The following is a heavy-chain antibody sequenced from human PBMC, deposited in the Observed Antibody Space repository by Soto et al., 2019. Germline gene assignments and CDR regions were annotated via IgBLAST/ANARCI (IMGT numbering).Heavy chain of an antibody. CDR1: GGSVSGGSYW. CDR3: ARLGHFDFCSVRGRMDA. D-gene: IGHD3-3*01. J-gene: IGHJ6*02. Sequence: PSETLSLTCAVSGGSVSGGSYWWSWIRQPPGKGLEWIGYIYYTGSTNYNPSLKSRDTISVDTSKNQFSLRLSSVTAADTAVYYCARLGHFDFCSVRGRMDAWGQGTTVPVSS. CDR2: IYYTGST. V-gene: IGHV4-61*01.